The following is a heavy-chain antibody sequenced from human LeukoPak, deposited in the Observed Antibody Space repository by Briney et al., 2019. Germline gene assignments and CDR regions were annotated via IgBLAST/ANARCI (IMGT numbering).Heavy chain of an antibody. Sequence: SETLSLTCTVSGGSISSYYWSWIRQPPGKGLEWIGYIYYSGSTNYNPSLKSRVTISVDTSKNQFSLKLSSVTAADTAVYYCARVSGSSGYVSYYYMDVWGKGTTVTVSS. CDR3: ARVSGSSGYVSYYYMDV. D-gene: IGHD3-22*01. V-gene: IGHV4-59*12. CDR2: IYYSGST. J-gene: IGHJ6*03. CDR1: GGSISSYY.